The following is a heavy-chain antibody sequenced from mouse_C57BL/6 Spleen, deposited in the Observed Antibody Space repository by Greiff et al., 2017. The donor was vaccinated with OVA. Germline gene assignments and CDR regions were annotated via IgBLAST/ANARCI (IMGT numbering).Heavy chain of an antibody. Sequence: EVKVEESGEGLVKPGGSLKLSCAASGFTFSSYAMSWVRQTPEKRLEWVAYISSGGDYIYYADTVKGRFTISRDNARNTLYLQMSSLKSEDTAMYYCTREGGITTVVARYWYFDVWGTGTTVTVSS. CDR2: ISSGGDYI. D-gene: IGHD1-1*01. CDR1: GFTFSSYA. V-gene: IGHV5-9-1*02. CDR3: TREGGITTVVARYWYFDV. J-gene: IGHJ1*03.